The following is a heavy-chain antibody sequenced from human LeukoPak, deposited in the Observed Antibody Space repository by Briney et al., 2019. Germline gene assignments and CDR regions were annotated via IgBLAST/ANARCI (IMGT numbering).Heavy chain of an antibody. D-gene: IGHD6-13*01. J-gene: IGHJ6*03. V-gene: IGHV4-39*07. CDR1: GGSISSSSYY. CDR2: IYYSGST. CDR3: ARDFQGAAAGPSGYYYMDV. Sequence: PSETLSLTCTVSGGSISSSSYYWGWICQPPGKGLEWIGSIYYSGSTYYNPSLKSRVTISVDTSRNQFSLKLSSVTAADTAVYYCARDFQGAAAGPSGYYYMDVWGKGTTVTISS.